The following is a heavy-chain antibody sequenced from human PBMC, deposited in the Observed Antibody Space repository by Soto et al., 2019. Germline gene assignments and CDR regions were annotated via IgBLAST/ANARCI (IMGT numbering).Heavy chain of an antibody. V-gene: IGHV3-30-3*01. CDR2: LSFDGNTE. J-gene: IGHJ4*02. CDR3: ARGNWRAGKVVRGSASGFEY. CDR1: GFTISNYA. D-gene: IGHD3-10*02. Sequence: QVQLVESGGGVVPPGRSLRLSCAASGFTISNYAMHWVRQAPGKGLEWVTILSFDGNTESYADSVKGRFTISRDTSENPPERQMSRLGAEASAAYFCARGNWRAGKVVRGSASGFEYWGQGSLVTVSS.